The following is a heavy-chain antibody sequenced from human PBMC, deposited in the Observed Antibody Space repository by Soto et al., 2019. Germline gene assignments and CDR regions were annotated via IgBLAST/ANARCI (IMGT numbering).Heavy chain of an antibody. D-gene: IGHD2-21*02. J-gene: IGHJ4*02. CDR1: GDSISSSSYY. CDR3: ARQGPRAYCGGDCYGEIDH. CDR2: FYYSGST. V-gene: IGHV4-39*01. Sequence: SETLSLTCNVSGDSISSSSYYWGWIRQPPGKGLQWIGSFYYSGSTYYTPSLKSRVAISVDTSKNQFSLKLTSVTAADTAVYYCARQGPRAYCGGDCYGEIDHWGQGTLVTVSS.